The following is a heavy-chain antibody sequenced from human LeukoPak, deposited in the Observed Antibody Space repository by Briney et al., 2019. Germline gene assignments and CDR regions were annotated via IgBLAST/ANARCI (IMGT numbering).Heavy chain of an antibody. V-gene: IGHV3-11*04. D-gene: IGHD4-11*01. CDR3: ARTTGYHYHMDV. CDR1: GFTFSNCW. J-gene: IGHJ6*03. Sequence: GGSLRLSCVTSGFTFSNCWMSWVRQAPGKGLEWVAYITGGGSTIYYADSVQGRLTISRDNAKNSLFLQMNSLRVEDTAVYYCARTTGYHYHMDVWGNGTTVTIS. CDR2: ITGGGSTI.